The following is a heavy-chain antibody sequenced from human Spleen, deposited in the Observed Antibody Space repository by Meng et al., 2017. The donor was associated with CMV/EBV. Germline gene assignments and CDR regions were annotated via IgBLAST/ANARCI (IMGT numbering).Heavy chain of an antibody. CDR2: ISYDGSNK. D-gene: IGHD2-2*02. CDR3: AREGELGYCSSTSCYTSGNDY. CDR1: GFTFSSYA. Sequence: GGSLRLSCAASGFTFSSYAMHWVRQAPGKGLEWVAVISYDGSNKYYADSVKGRFTISRDNSKNTLYLQMNSLRAEDTAVYYCAREGELGYCSSTSCYTSGNDYWGQGTLVTVSS. V-gene: IGHV3-30-3*01. J-gene: IGHJ4*02.